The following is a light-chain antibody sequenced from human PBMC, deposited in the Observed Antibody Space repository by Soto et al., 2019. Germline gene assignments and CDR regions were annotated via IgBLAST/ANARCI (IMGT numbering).Light chain of an antibody. CDR3: SSYKSSTTLYV. V-gene: IGLV2-14*01. CDR1: SSDVGGYDY. CDR2: EVS. J-gene: IGLJ1*01. Sequence: QSVLTQPASVSGSPGQSITISCTGTSSDVGGYDYVSWFQQHPGKAPKLMLHEVSNRPSGISDRFSGSKSGNTASLTISGLQAEDEADYYCSSYKSSTTLYVFGTGTRSPS.